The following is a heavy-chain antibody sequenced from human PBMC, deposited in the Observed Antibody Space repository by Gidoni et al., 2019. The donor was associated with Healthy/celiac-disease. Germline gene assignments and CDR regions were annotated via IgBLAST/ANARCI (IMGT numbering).Heavy chain of an antibody. J-gene: IGHJ5*02. D-gene: IGHD6-6*01. CDR2: IYYSGST. CDR3: ARGGAPPRGIAARGWFDP. Sequence: QVQLQESGPGLVKPSETLSLTCTVSGGSISSYYWSWIRQPPGKGLEWIGYIYYSGSTNYNPSLKSRVTISVDTSKNQFSLKLSSVTAADTAVYYCARGGAPPRGIAARGWFDPWGQGTLVTVSS. CDR1: GGSISSYY. V-gene: IGHV4-59*01.